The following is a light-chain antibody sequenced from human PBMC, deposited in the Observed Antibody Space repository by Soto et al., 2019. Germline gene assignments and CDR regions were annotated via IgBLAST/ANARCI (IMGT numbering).Light chain of an antibody. Sequence: QSALTQPRSVSGSPGQSVTISCTRTSSDVDNYNNVSWYQQHPGKAPKLLIYDVNKRPSGVPYRFSGSKSGNTASLTISGLQVGDEADYFCCSYAGTYTRVFGTGTKLPVL. CDR3: CSYAGTYTRV. V-gene: IGLV2-11*01. J-gene: IGLJ1*01. CDR1: SSDVDNYNN. CDR2: DVN.